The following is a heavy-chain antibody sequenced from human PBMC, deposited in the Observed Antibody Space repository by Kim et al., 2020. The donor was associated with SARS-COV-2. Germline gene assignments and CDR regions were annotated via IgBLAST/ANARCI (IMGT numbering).Heavy chain of an antibody. D-gene: IGHD7-27*01. J-gene: IGHJ4*02. V-gene: IGHV3-74*01. Sequence: GGSLRLSCAASGFTFSRSWRHWVRQAPGKGLVWVSRINSDGSSTSYADSVEGRFIISRDNAKNTLYLQMNSLGAEDTAVYYCARVGHLGADYWGAQLYYFDYWGQGTLVTVSS. CDR1: GFTFSRSW. CDR3: ARVGHLGADYWGAQLYYFDY. CDR2: INSDGSST.